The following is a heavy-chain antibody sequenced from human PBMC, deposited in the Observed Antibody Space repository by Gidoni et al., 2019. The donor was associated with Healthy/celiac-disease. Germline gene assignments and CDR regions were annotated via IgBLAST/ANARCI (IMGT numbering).Heavy chain of an antibody. D-gene: IGHD3-22*01. CDR3: ASVYYYDSSGYYQPAEYFQH. J-gene: IGHJ1*01. CDR2: IYTSGST. Sequence: QVQLQESGPGLVKPSQTLSLTCTVSGGSISSGSYDWSWIRQPAGKGLKWIGRIYTSGSTNYNPSLKSRVTISVDTSTNQFSLKLSSVTAADTAVYYCASVYYYDSSGYYQPAEYFQHWGQGTLVTVSS. CDR1: GGSISSGSYD. V-gene: IGHV4-61*02.